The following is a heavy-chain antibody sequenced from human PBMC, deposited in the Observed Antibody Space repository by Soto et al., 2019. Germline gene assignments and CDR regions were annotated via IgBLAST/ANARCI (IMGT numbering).Heavy chain of an antibody. CDR3: ARAVRFFEWSNYYFEY. CDR1: GGSISSGDYY. Sequence: SETLSLTCAVSGGSISSGDYYWSWIRQHPGQGLEWIGNIYYSGNTYYNPSLKSRVTISVDRSKNQFSLKLSSVTAADTAVYFCARAVRFFEWSNYYFEYWGQGTLVTGSS. J-gene: IGHJ4*02. V-gene: IGHV4-30-4*08. D-gene: IGHD3-3*01. CDR2: IYYSGNT.